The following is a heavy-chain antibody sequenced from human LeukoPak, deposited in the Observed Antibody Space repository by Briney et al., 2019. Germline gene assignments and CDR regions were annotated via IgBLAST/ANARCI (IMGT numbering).Heavy chain of an antibody. J-gene: IGHJ4*02. V-gene: IGHV1-8*01. CDR1: GYTFTSYD. Sequence: GASVKVSCKASGYTFTSYDINWVRQATGQGLEWVGWMNPNSGNTGYAQKFQGRVTMTRNTSISTAYMELSSLRSEDTAVYYCASFEVQLITVVAASQDYWGQGTLVTVSS. D-gene: IGHD2-15*01. CDR2: MNPNSGNT. CDR3: ASFEVQLITVVAASQDY.